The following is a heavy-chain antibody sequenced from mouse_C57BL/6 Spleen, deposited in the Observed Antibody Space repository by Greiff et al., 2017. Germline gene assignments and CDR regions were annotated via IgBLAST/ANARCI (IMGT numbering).Heavy chain of an antibody. CDR3: ARGGYYDYDGDYYAMGD. CDR1: GYTFTGYW. D-gene: IGHD2-4*01. CDR2: ILPGSGST. J-gene: IGHJ4*01. Sequence: QVQLKQSGADLMKPGASVKLSCKATGYTFTGYWIEWVKQRPGHGLEWIGEILPGSGSTNYNEKFKGKATFTADTSSNTAYMQLSSLTTEDSAIYYCARGGYYDYDGDYYAMGDWGQGTSVTVSS. V-gene: IGHV1-9*01.